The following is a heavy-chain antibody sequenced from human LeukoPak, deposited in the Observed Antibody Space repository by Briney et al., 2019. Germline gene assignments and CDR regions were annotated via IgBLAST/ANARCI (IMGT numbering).Heavy chain of an antibody. CDR1: GGSISSYY. J-gene: IGHJ4*02. V-gene: IGHV4-59*01. Sequence: SETLSLTCTVSGGSISSYYWSWIRQPPGKGLEWIGYIFYSGSTNYNPSLKIRVTISVDTSKNQFSLKLSSVTAADTAVYYCARSSGVATVAARKFDYWGQGTLVTVSS. D-gene: IGHD6-6*01. CDR2: IFYSGST. CDR3: ARSSGVATVAARKFDY.